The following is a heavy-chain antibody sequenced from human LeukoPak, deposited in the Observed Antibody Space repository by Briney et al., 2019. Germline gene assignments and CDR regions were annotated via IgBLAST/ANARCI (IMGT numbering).Heavy chain of an antibody. J-gene: IGHJ3*01. Sequence: PGGSLRLSCAASGFTFSSYSMNWVRQAPGKGLEWVSSISSSSSYIYYADSVKGRFTISRDNAKSLMYLQLNSLRAGDTALYFCARGGKKNGGDSFHLWGPGTMVTVAS. V-gene: IGHV3-21*01. D-gene: IGHD3-10*01. CDR3: ARGGKKNGGDSFHL. CDR2: ISSSSSYI. CDR1: GFTFSSYS.